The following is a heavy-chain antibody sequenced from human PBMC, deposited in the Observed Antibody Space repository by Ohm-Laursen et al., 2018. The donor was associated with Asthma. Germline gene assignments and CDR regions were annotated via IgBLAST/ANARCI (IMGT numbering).Heavy chain of an antibody. CDR1: GFSVSNNH. Sequence: GSLRLSCTASGFSVSNNHMSWVRQAPGKGLEWVSVVYYGGSTFYADSVKGRFTISRDNSKNTLDLQMSSLRAEDTAVYYCASYKGGYNHYGMDVWGQGTTVTVSS. D-gene: IGHD3-10*01. CDR2: VYYGGST. CDR3: ASYKGGYNHYGMDV. V-gene: IGHV3-53*01. J-gene: IGHJ6*02.